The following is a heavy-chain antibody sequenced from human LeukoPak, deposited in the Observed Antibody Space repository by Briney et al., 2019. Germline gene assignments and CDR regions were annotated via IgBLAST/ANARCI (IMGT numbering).Heavy chain of an antibody. V-gene: IGHV4-39*07. J-gene: IGHJ4*02. CDR3: ARANSAYYDSGSFYSPGY. CDR2: IYYSGST. Sequence: SETLSLTCTVSGGSISSSSYYWGWIRQPPGKGLEWIGSIYYSGSTYYNPSLKSRVTISVDTSKNQFSLKLSSVTAADTAVYYCARANSAYYDSGSFYSPGYWGRGTLVTVSS. D-gene: IGHD3-10*01. CDR1: GGSISSSSYY.